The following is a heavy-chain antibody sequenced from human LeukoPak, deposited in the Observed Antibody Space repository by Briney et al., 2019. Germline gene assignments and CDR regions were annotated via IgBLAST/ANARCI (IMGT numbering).Heavy chain of an antibody. CDR1: GFTFSSYW. CDR2: IKQDGSEK. J-gene: IGHJ4*02. CDR3: ARETWLPTGLFDY. V-gene: IGHV3-7*01. D-gene: IGHD1-14*01. Sequence: GGSLTLSCAASGFTFSSYWMSWVRQAPGKGLEWVANIKQDGSEKYYVDSVKGRFTISRDNAKNSLYLQMNSLRAEDTAVYYCARETWLPTGLFDYWGQGTLVTVSS.